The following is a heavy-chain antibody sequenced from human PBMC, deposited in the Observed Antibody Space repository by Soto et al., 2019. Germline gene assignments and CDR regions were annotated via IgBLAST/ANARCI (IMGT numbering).Heavy chain of an antibody. Sequence: PGGSLRLSCAASEFMFSSYAMTWVRQAPGKGLERVSTLSAGGTTTYYADSVKGRFTTSRHNSKNTLFLQLNSLRAEDTAVYYCAKTIEMASIRPFDYWGQGTLVTVSS. CDR2: LSAGGTTT. CDR1: EFMFSSYA. CDR3: AKTIEMASIRPFDY. V-gene: IGHV3-23*01. J-gene: IGHJ4*02. D-gene: IGHD5-12*01.